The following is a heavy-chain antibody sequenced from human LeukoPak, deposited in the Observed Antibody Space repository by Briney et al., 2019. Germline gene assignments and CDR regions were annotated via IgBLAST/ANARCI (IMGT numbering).Heavy chain of an antibody. D-gene: IGHD3-22*01. J-gene: IGHJ4*02. V-gene: IGHV3-23*01. Sequence: GGSLRLSCAASGFTFGSYAMTWVRQVPGKGLEWVSSLSGSGHSTYYADSVKGRFTISRDNSKNTLTLQMSSLRAEDTALYYCAKESHYDSSGYYYSDSWGQGTLVTVSS. CDR2: LSGSGHST. CDR3: AKESHYDSSGYYYSDS. CDR1: GFTFGSYA.